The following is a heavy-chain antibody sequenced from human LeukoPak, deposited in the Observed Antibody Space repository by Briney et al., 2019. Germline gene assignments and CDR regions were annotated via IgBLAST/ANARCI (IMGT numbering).Heavy chain of an antibody. CDR1: GGSISSGGYY. D-gene: IGHD3-10*01. Sequence: PSETLSLTCTVSGGSISSGGYYWSWIRQPPGKGLEWIGYIYHSGSTYYNPSLKSRVTISVGRSKNQFSLKLSSVTAADTAVYYCARGGTYYYGSGSYYPQNPPLIDYWGQGTLVTVSS. J-gene: IGHJ4*02. V-gene: IGHV4-30-2*01. CDR2: IYHSGST. CDR3: ARGGTYYYGSGSYYPQNPPLIDY.